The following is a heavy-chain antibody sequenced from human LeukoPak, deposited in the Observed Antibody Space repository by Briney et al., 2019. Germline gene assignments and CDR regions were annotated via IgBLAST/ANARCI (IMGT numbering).Heavy chain of an antibody. CDR1: GFTFSDYY. D-gene: IGHD2-15*01. CDR2: ISSSGRAL. Sequence: GGSLRLCCAASGFTFSDYYMSGSRQAGGEGLEVVSFISSSGRALYYEYSVKGRFTISRDNVKNSLYLQMNSLRAEDTAMYYCARSPREEIVVVVAAHFDYWRQRTLVTVSS. J-gene: IGHJ4*02. CDR3: ARSPREEIVVVVAAHFDY. V-gene: IGHV3-11*01.